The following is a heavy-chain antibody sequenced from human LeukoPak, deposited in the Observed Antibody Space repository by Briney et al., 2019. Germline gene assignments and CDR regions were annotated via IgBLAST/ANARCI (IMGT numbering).Heavy chain of an antibody. CDR3: ARDAGGGPVDLVGTGHFDY. V-gene: IGHV1-2*02. CDR1: GYTFTGYY. CDR2: INPNSGGT. Sequence: GASVKVSCKASGYTFTGYYMHWVRQAPGQGLEWMGWINPNSGGTNYAQKFQGRVTMTRDTSISTAYMELNRLTSDDTAVYYCARDAGGGPVDLVGTGHFDYWGQGTLVTVSS. D-gene: IGHD5-12*01. J-gene: IGHJ4*02.